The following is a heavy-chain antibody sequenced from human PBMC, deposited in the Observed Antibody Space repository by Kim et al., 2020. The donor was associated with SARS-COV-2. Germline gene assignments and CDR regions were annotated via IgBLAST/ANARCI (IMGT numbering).Heavy chain of an antibody. CDR2: INHSGST. J-gene: IGHJ1*01. CDR1: GGSFSGYY. CDR3: ARGVGPVRGIAIVFQH. D-gene: IGHD3-10*01. Sequence: SETLSLTCAVYGGSFSGYYWSWIRQPPGKGLEWIGEINHSGSTNYNPSLKSRVTISVDTSKNQFSLKLSSVTAADTAVYYCARGVGPVRGIAIVFQHWGQGTLVTVSS. V-gene: IGHV4-34*01.